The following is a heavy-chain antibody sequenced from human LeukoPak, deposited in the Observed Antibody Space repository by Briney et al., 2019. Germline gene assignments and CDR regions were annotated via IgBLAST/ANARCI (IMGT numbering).Heavy chain of an antibody. J-gene: IGHJ6*03. CDR1: GFTFSNYA. D-gene: IGHD6-19*01. CDR2: ISGSGGST. CDR3: AKLGSAWPNYYYMDV. Sequence: GGTLRLSCAASGFTFSNYAMNWVRQAPGKGLEWVSAISGSGGSTYYADSVKGRFTISRDNSKNTLYLQMNSRRAEDTAVYYCAKLGSAWPNYYYMDVWGKGTTVTVSS. V-gene: IGHV3-23*01.